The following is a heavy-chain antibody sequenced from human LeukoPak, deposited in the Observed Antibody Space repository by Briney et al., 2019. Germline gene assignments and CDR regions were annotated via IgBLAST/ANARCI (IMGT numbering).Heavy chain of an antibody. CDR1: GFIFSSYG. V-gene: IGHV3-30*02. Sequence: SGGSLRLSCAASGFIFSSYGMHWVRQAPGKGLEWVAFIRNDGSNKNYADSVKGRFTISRDNSKNTLHLQMNSLRAEDTALYYCAKGGQGFDYWGQGTLVTVSS. CDR2: IRNDGSNK. J-gene: IGHJ4*02. CDR3: AKGGQGFDY.